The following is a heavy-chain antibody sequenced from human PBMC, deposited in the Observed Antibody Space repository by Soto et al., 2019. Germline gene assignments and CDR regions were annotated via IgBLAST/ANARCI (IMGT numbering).Heavy chain of an antibody. CDR2: IIPIFGTA. CDR3: ARTDFGVVHWFDP. D-gene: IGHD3-3*01. CDR1: GGTFSSYA. J-gene: IGHJ5*02. Sequence: SVKVSCKASGGTFSSYAISWVRQAPGQGLEWMGGIIPIFGTANYAQKFQGRVTITADESTSTAYMELSSLRSEDTAVYYCARTDFGVVHWFDPWGQGTLVTVSS. V-gene: IGHV1-69*01.